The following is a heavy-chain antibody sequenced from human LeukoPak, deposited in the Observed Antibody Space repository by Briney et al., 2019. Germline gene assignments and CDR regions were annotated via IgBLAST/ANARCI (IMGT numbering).Heavy chain of an antibody. Sequence: GASVKVSCKASGGTFSSYAISWVRQAPGQGLEWMGRIIPIFGTANYAQKFQGRVTIPTDESTSTAYMELSSLRSEDTAVYYCATPLGASDAFDIWGQGTMVTVSS. V-gene: IGHV1-69*05. D-gene: IGHD1-26*01. CDR1: GGTFSSYA. CDR2: IIPIFGTA. CDR3: ATPLGASDAFDI. J-gene: IGHJ3*02.